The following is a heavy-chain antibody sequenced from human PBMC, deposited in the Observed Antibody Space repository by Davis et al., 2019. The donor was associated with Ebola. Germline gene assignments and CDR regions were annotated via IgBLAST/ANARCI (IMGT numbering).Heavy chain of an antibody. D-gene: IGHD1-26*01. Sequence: AASVKVSCKASGGTFNTYAVSWVRQAPGPGLEWMGGITPIFGAANYAQKFRGRVTITADDSTRTAYMELSSLTSADTAVYYCARDLGSGNFFFFYWGQGTLVTVSS. V-gene: IGHV1-69*13. CDR2: ITPIFGAA. CDR1: GGTFNTYA. CDR3: ARDLGSGNFFFFY. J-gene: IGHJ4*02.